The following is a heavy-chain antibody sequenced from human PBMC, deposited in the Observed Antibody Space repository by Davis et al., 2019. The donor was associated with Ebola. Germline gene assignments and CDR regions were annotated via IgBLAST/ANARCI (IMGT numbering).Heavy chain of an antibody. CDR2: ISAGNDDT. J-gene: IGHJ4*02. CDR3: ARGANSGYDRTDY. Sequence: ASVQVSCKASGYTFTTNVLHWVRQAPGQRLEWMGWISAGNDDTKYSPKFQGRVTITRDTSASTAYMELSSLTSEDTAVYYCARGANSGYDRTDYWGQGTLVTVSS. D-gene: IGHD5-12*01. CDR1: GYTFTTNV. V-gene: IGHV1-3*01.